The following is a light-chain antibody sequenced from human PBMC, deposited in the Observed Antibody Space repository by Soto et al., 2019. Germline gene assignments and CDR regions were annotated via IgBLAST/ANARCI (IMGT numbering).Light chain of an antibody. Sequence: EIVMTQSPATLSVSAGERVTLSCRASQSVSSNLAWYQQKPGQAPRLLIYGASTRTTGIPARFSGSRSGTAFTLTISSLQSEDFAVYYCQQYNNWPPLTFGGGTKVEIK. V-gene: IGKV3D-15*01. CDR1: QSVSSN. CDR3: QQYNNWPPLT. CDR2: GAS. J-gene: IGKJ4*01.